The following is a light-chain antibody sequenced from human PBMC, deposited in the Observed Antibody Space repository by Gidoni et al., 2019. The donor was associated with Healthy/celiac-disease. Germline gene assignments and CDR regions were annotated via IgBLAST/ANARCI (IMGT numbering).Light chain of an antibody. Sequence: FMLTHPHSVSESPGKTVTTSCTRSSGSIASNYLQWYQQRPGSAPTTVIYEDNQRPSGVPDRFSGSIDSSSNSASLTISGLKAEDEADYYCKSYDSSNQRVVFGGGTKLTVL. J-gene: IGLJ2*01. CDR2: EDN. V-gene: IGLV6-57*03. CDR3: KSYDSSNQRVV. CDR1: SGSIASNY.